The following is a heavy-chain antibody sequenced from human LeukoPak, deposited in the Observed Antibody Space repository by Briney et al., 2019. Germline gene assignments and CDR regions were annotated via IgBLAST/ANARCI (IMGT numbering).Heavy chain of an antibody. J-gene: IGHJ4*02. CDR3: LKALDDYLCFSDC. CDR1: GFTFFNYA. CDR2: ISDSGGAI. D-gene: IGHD3-16*01. Sequence: PGGSLRLSCAASGFTFFNYAMSWVRQAPGKGLEWVSFISDSGGAIYHADSVKGRFTTSRDNSKNTLYLQLNSLRAEDTAVYYCLKALDDYLCFSDCWGQGTLVTVSS. V-gene: IGHV3-23*01.